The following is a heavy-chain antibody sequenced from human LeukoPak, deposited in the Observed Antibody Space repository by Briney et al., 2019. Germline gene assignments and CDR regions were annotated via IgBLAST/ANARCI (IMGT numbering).Heavy chain of an antibody. CDR2: ISSSSSYI. J-gene: IGHJ4*02. CDR3: ARDLRYSSSPRIHYFDY. V-gene: IGHV3-21*01. D-gene: IGHD6-6*01. Sequence: WGSLRLSCAASGFTFSSYSMNWVRQAPGKGLEWVSSISSSSSYIYYADSVKGRFTISRDNAKNSLYLQMNSLRAEDTAVYYCARDLRYSSSPRIHYFDYWGQGTLVTVSS. CDR1: GFTFSSYS.